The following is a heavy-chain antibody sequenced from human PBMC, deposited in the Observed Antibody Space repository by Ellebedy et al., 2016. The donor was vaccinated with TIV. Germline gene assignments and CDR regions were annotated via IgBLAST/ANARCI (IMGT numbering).Heavy chain of an antibody. V-gene: IGHV1-69*13. J-gene: IGHJ3*02. CDR2: IIPIFGTA. D-gene: IGHD3-22*01. Sequence: SVKVSXKASRGTFSSYAISWVRQAPGQGLEWMGGIIPIFGTANYAQKFQGRVTITADESTSTAYMELSSLRSEDTAVYYCARPLGQGTYYYDSSGYYGGRSAFDIWGQGTMVTVSS. CDR3: ARPLGQGTYYYDSSGYYGGRSAFDI. CDR1: RGTFSSYA.